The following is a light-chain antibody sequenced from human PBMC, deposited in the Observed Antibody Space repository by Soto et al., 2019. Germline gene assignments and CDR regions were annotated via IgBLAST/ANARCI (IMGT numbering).Light chain of an antibody. J-gene: IGKJ4*01. CDR3: QQYGSSPLT. Sequence: EIVLTQSPVTLSLSPGERATLSCRASQSVSSYLAWYQQKPGQAPRLLIYDASKRATGIPARFSGSGSGTDFTITISRLEPEDFAVYYCQQYGSSPLTFGGGTKVEIK. CDR2: DAS. V-gene: IGKV3-20*01. CDR1: QSVSSY.